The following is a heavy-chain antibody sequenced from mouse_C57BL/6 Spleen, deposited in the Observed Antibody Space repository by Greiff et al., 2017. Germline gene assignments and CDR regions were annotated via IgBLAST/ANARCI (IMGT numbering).Heavy chain of an antibody. CDR2: IWSGGST. J-gene: IGHJ4*01. V-gene: IGHV2-2*01. D-gene: IGHD1-1*01. CDR1: GFSLTSYG. Sequence: VQLVESGPGLVQPSQSLSITCTVSGFSLTSYGVHWVRQSPGKGLEWLGVIWSGGSTDYNAAFISRLSISKDNSKSQVFFKMNSLQADDTAIYYCARRGFIYYGSSRDYYAMDYWGQGTSVTVSS. CDR3: ARRGFIYYGSSRDYYAMDY.